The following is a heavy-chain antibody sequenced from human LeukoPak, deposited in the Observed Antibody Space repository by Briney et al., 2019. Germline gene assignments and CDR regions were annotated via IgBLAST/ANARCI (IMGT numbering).Heavy chain of an antibody. V-gene: IGHV2-5*02. J-gene: IGHJ4*02. D-gene: IGHD3-10*01. Sequence: SGPTLVKPTQTLTLTCTFSGFSLSTSGVGVGWIRQPPGKALEWLALIYWDDDKRYSPSLKSRLTITKDTSKNQVVLTMTNMEPVDAATYYCAHTTMVRGVISCFDYWGQGTLVTVSS. CDR3: AHTTMVRGVISCFDY. CDR2: IYWDDDK. CDR1: GFSLSTSGVG.